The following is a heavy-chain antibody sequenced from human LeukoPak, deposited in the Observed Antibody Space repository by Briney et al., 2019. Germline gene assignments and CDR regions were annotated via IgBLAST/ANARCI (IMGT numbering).Heavy chain of an antibody. CDR3: ARGPPRTAVGLRWNYFDY. CDR2: INHSGST. D-gene: IGHD5-12*01. Sequence: SETLSLTCAVYGGSFSGYYWSWIRQPPGKGLEWIGEINHSGSTSYNPSLKSRVTISVDTSKNQFSLKLSSVTAADTAVYYCARGPPRTAVGLRWNYFDYWGQGTLVTVSS. J-gene: IGHJ4*02. V-gene: IGHV4-34*01. CDR1: GGSFSGYY.